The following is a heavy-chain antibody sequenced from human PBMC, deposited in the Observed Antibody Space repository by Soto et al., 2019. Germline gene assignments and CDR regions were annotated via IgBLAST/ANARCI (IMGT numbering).Heavy chain of an antibody. CDR1: GGSISSTTYY. CDR3: ATSISGSDY. D-gene: IGHD6-19*01. V-gene: IGHV4-39*01. Sequence: PSETLSLTCTVSGGSISSTTYYWRWIRQPPGRGLEWIGSIYYSGSTYYNPSLKSRVTISVDTSKNQFSLNLSSVTAADTAVYYCATSISGSDYRGQGTLVTVSS. J-gene: IGHJ4*02. CDR2: IYYSGST.